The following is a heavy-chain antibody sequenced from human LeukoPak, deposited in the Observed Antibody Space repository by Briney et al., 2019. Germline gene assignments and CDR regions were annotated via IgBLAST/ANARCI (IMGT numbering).Heavy chain of an antibody. J-gene: IGHJ3*02. CDR2: ISGSSGRT. Sequence: GGSLRLSCAASGFTFSSHAMSWVRQAPGKGLEWVSAISGSSGRTYYADSVKGRFTISRDNSKNTLYLQINSLRAEDTAVYYCAREIVVVPAANDAFDIWGRGTMVTVSS. CDR1: GFTFSSHA. CDR3: AREIVVVPAANDAFDI. V-gene: IGHV3-23*01. D-gene: IGHD2-2*01.